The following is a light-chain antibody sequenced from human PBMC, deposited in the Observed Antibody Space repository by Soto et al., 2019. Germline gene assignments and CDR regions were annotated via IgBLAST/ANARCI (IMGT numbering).Light chain of an antibody. CDR1: QRVSSN. Sequence: DIVLIQSPAPLSLSPGERATLSCRASQRVSSNLAWYKQNRGQAPRLLIFDASNRATGRPARFSGSGSGTDFTLSNHILEPEDFAVYYCQQHSNLPLTFGGKTKVEIK. CDR2: DAS. CDR3: QQHSNLPLT. J-gene: IGKJ4*01. V-gene: IGKV3-11*01.